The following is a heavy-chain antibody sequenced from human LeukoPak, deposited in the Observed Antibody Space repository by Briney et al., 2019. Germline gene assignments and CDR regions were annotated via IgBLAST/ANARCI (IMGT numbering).Heavy chain of an antibody. V-gene: IGHV1-69*13. CDR3: ARDRYDLLSYYYYGMDV. CDR2: IIPIFGTA. D-gene: IGHD5-12*01. Sequence: SVKVSCKASGGTFSSYAIGWVRQAPGQGLEWMGGIIPIFGTANYAQKFQGRVTITADESTSTAYMELSSLRSEDTAVYYCARDRYDLLSYYYYGMDVWGQGTTVTVSS. CDR1: GGTFSSYA. J-gene: IGHJ6*02.